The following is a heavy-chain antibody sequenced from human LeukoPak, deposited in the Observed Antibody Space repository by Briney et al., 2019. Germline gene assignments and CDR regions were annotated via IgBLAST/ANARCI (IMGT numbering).Heavy chain of an antibody. CDR3: ARDMVRGVKLADY. D-gene: IGHD3-10*01. Sequence: GASVKVSCKASGYTFTGYYMHWVRHAPGQGLEWMGWINPNSGGTNYAQKFQGGVTMTRDTSISTAYMEVSRLRSDDTAVYYCARDMVRGVKLADYWGQGTLVTVSS. J-gene: IGHJ4*02. V-gene: IGHV1-2*02. CDR2: INPNSGGT. CDR1: GYTFTGYY.